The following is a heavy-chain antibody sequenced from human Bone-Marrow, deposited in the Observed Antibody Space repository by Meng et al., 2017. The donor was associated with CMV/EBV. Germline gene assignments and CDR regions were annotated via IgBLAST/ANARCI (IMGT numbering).Heavy chain of an antibody. V-gene: IGHV1-69*04. CDR2: IIPILGIA. CDR1: GGTFSSYT. CDR3: ARERLYPHYGMDV. J-gene: IGHJ6*02. Sequence: SVKVSCKASGGTFSSYTINWVRQAPGQGLEWMGRIIPILGIANYAQKFQGRVTITADTSTSTAYMELSRLRSDDTAVYYCARERLYPHYGMDVWGQGTTVTVSS. D-gene: IGHD2-8*01.